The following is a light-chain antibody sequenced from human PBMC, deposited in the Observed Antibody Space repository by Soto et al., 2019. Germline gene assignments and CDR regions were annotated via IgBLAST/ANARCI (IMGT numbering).Light chain of an antibody. CDR3: QQYNNWPLT. J-gene: IGKJ4*01. CDR1: QSVSKN. V-gene: IGKV3-15*01. Sequence: EIVMTQSPATLSVSPGERATLSCRASQSVSKNLAWFQQEPGQAPRLLIYGASSRAAGIPARFSGSGSGTEFTFTISSLQSEDFAVYFCQQYNNWPLTFGGGTKVEIK. CDR2: GAS.